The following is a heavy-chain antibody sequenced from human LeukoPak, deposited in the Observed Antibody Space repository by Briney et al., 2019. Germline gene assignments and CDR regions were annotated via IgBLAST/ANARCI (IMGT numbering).Heavy chain of an antibody. Sequence: ASVKVSCKASGGTFSSYAISWVRQAPGQGLEWMGIINPSGGSTSYAQKFQGRVTMTRDTSTSTVYMELSSLRSEDTAVYYCARGTRPVVRGVSYYFDYWGQGTLVTVSS. CDR3: ARGTRPVVRGVSYYFDY. D-gene: IGHD3-10*01. CDR2: INPSGGST. V-gene: IGHV1-46*01. J-gene: IGHJ4*02. CDR1: GGTFSSYA.